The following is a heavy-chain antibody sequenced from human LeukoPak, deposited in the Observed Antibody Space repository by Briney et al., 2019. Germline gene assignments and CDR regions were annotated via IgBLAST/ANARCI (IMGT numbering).Heavy chain of an antibody. D-gene: IGHD3-16*01. CDR2: INSDGSST. CDR3: ARDLGFYGMDV. J-gene: IGHJ6*02. Sequence: GGSLRLSCVASRFTFSNYWMSWVRQAPGEGLVWVSRINSDGSSTTYADSVKGRFTISRDNAKNTLYLQMNSLRAEDTAVYYCARDLGFYGMDVWGQGTTVTVSS. V-gene: IGHV3-74*01. CDR1: RFTFSNYW.